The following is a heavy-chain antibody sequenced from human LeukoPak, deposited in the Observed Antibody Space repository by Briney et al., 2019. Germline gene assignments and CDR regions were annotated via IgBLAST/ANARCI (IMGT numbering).Heavy chain of an antibody. V-gene: IGHV4-59*01. Sequence: SETPSLTCTVSGGSISSYYWSWIRQPPGKGLEWIGYIYYSGSTNYNPSLKSRVTISVDTSKNQFSLKLSSVTAADTAVYYCARAMSTVNVIDAFDIWGQGTMVTVSS. CDR3: ARAMSTVNVIDAFDI. CDR1: GGSISSYY. J-gene: IGHJ3*02. D-gene: IGHD4-11*01. CDR2: IYYSGST.